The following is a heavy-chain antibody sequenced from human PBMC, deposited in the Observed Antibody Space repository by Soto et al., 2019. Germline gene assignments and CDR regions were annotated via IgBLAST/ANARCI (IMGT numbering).Heavy chain of an antibody. Sequence: QVQLQESGPGLVKPSQTLSLTCTVSGGSISSGDYYWSWIRQPPGKGLEWIGYIYYRGSTYYNPSLKSRVTISVDTSKNQFSLKRSSVTDADTAVYSCARASPVVTDVWGQGTTVTVYS. D-gene: IGHD5-18*01. CDR1: GGSISSGDYY. CDR2: IYYRGST. V-gene: IGHV4-30-4*01. CDR3: ARASPVVTDV. J-gene: IGHJ6*02.